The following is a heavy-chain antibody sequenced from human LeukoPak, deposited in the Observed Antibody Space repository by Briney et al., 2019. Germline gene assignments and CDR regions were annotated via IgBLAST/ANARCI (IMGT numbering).Heavy chain of an antibody. CDR1: GFTFSNYA. V-gene: IGHV3-23*01. CDR3: AKGLDSSGYYNHDAFDI. J-gene: IGHJ3*02. Sequence: GGSLRLSCAASGFTFSNYAMTWVRQAPGKGLEWVSILSGSGGATYYADSVKGRFTISRDNSKNTLYLQMNSLRAEDTAVYYCAKGLDSSGYYNHDAFDIWGQGTMITVSS. D-gene: IGHD3-22*01. CDR2: LSGSGGAT.